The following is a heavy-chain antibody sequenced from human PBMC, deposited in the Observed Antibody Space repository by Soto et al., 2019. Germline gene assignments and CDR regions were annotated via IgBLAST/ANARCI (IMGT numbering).Heavy chain of an antibody. Sequence: QLQLQESGPGLVKPSETLSLTCTVSGGSISSSSYYWGWIRQPPGKGLEWIGSIYYSGSTYYNPSLKSRVTISVATSKTQFSLKLSSVTAADAAVYYCARVWFGELEIDYWGQGTLVTVSS. D-gene: IGHD3-10*01. J-gene: IGHJ4*02. CDR2: IYYSGST. CDR1: GGSISSSSYY. CDR3: ARVWFGELEIDY. V-gene: IGHV4-39*01.